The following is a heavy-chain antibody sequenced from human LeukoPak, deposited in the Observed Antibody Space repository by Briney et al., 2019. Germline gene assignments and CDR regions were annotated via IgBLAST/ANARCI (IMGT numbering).Heavy chain of an antibody. CDR2: IYYSGST. CDR3: ARRVSSSWLPFDY. V-gene: IGHV4-39*01. CDR1: GGSISSSSYY. J-gene: IGHJ4*02. D-gene: IGHD6-13*01. Sequence: PSETLSLTCTVSGGSISSSSYYWGWIRQPPGKGLEWIGSIYYSGSTYYNPSLKSRVTISVDTSKNQFSLKLSSVTAADTAVYYCARRVSSSWLPFDYWGQGTLVTVSS.